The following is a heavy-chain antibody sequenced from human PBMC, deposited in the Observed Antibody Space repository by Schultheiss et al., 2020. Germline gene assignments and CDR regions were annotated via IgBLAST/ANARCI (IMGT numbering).Heavy chain of an antibody. CDR3: AREYCSGGSCYSDY. D-gene: IGHD2-15*01. J-gene: IGHJ4*02. V-gene: IGHV4-30-2*01. CDR1: GGSISSGGYS. Sequence: SETLSLTCTVSGGSISSGGYSWSWIRQPPGKGLEWIGYIYHSGSTYYNPSLKSRVTISVDTSKTPLSLRLTSVTAADTAVYYCAREYCSGGSCYSDYWGQGTLVTVAS. CDR2: IYHSGST.